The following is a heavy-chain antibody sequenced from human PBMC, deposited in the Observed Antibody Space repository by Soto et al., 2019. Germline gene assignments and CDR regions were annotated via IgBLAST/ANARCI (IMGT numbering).Heavy chain of an antibody. D-gene: IGHD6-19*01. Sequence: SETLSLTCTVSGGSISSSSYYWGWIRQAPGKGLEWIGSIYYSGSTYYNPSLKSRVTISVDTSKNQFSLKLSSVTAADTAVYYCARGIAVAGTKNFDYWGQGTLVTVSS. CDR3: ARGIAVAGTKNFDY. CDR1: GGSISSSSYY. CDR2: IYYSGST. V-gene: IGHV4-39*01. J-gene: IGHJ4*02.